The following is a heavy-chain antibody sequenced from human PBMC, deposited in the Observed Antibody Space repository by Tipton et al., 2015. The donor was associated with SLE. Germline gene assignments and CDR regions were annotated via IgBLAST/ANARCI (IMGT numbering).Heavy chain of an antibody. CDR1: DGSIRSTNYY. CDR2: IFYTGST. D-gene: IGHD4-11*01. J-gene: IGHJ3*02. CDR3: GTSTVAFDI. V-gene: IGHV4-39*07. Sequence: LRLSCTVSDGSIRSTNYYWGWIRQPPGKGLEWIGSIFYTGSTYYNPSLKSRVSISVDTSKNQFSLKLTSVTAADTAVYYCGTSTVAFDIWGQGTMLTVSS.